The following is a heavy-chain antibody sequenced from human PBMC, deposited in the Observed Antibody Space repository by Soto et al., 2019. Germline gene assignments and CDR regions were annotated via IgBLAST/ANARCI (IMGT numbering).Heavy chain of an antibody. Sequence: QARLQESGPGLVKPSETLSLTCTVSGGSVGSGSYYWSWVRQSPGKRLEWIGHIFYSGNTNYHPSLKSRVTMSVDTSKNQFSLELTSVTAADTAVYYCARVRNYYDSDGYVSLFDSWGQGTLVTVSS. J-gene: IGHJ4*02. CDR3: ARVRNYYDSDGYVSLFDS. CDR1: GGSVGSGSYY. CDR2: IFYSGNT. D-gene: IGHD3-22*01. V-gene: IGHV4-61*01.